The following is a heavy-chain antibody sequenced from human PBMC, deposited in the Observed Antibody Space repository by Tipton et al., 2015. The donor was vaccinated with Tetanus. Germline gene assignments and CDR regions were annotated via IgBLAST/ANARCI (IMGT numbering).Heavy chain of an antibody. Sequence: TLSLTCTVSGGSISSYYWSWIRQPPGEGLEWIGYISHRGSTNYNPSLRSRVTISVDTSKNQFSLKLSSVTAVDTAVYYCARIRQVGKPGPFFAYWGQGTLVTVSS. V-gene: IGHV4-59*01. CDR3: ARIRQVGKPGPFFAY. CDR2: ISHRGST. CDR1: GGSISSYY. J-gene: IGHJ4*02. D-gene: IGHD7-27*01.